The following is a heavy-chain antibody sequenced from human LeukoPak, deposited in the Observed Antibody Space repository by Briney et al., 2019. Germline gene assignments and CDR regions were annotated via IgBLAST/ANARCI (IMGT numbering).Heavy chain of an antibody. Sequence: GRSLRLSCAASGFNFRKYGIHWVRQAPGKGLEWVAVMTYDGSNKYYADSVKGRFTISRDDSKNTLYLQMNSLRAEDTAVYYCARGDYSTLYYFDYWGQGALVTVSS. CDR3: ARGDYSTLYYFDY. J-gene: IGHJ4*02. CDR2: MTYDGSNK. V-gene: IGHV3-30*03. D-gene: IGHD4-11*01. CDR1: GFNFRKYG.